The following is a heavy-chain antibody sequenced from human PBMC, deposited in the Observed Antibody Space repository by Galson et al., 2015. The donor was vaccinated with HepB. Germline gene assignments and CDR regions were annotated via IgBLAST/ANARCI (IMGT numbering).Heavy chain of an antibody. CDR1: GFTVSSNY. CDR2: IYSGGST. J-gene: IGHJ4*02. Sequence: SLRLSCAASGFTVSSNYMSWVRQAPGKGLEWVSVIYSGGSTYYADSVKGRFTISRDNSKNTLYLQMNSLRAEDTAVYYCARQGGYCSSTSCYDIDYWGQGTLVTVSS. D-gene: IGHD2-2*01. V-gene: IGHV3-66*02. CDR3: ARQGGYCSSTSCYDIDY.